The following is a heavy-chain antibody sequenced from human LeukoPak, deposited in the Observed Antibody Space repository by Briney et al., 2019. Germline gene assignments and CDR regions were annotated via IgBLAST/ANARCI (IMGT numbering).Heavy chain of an antibody. CDR1: GFTVGSNY. J-gene: IGHJ4*02. D-gene: IGHD5-24*01. CDR2: IHSSGNT. V-gene: IGHV3-53*01. CDR3: ARDLPSRWLQLTG. Sequence: GGSLRLSCVASGFTVGSNYMMWVRQAPGKGLEWLSVIHSSGNTYYAESVKGRFIISIDNSKNTLYLHMNSLRVDDTAVYYCARDLPSRWLQLTGWGQGTLVTVSS.